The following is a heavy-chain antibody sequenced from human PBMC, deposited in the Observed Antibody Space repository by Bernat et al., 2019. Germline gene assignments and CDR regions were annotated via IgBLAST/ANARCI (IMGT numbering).Heavy chain of an antibody. Sequence: QVQLVESGGGVVQPGRSLRLSCAASGFTFSSYGMHWVRQAPGKGLEWVAVIWYDGSNKYYADSVKGRFTISRDNSKNTLYLQMNSLRAEDTAVYYCARDSQDYDYWYFDLWGRGTLVTVSS. CDR3: ARDSQDYDYWYFDL. D-gene: IGHD4-17*01. CDR2: IWYDGSNK. J-gene: IGHJ2*01. V-gene: IGHV3-33*01. CDR1: GFTFSSYG.